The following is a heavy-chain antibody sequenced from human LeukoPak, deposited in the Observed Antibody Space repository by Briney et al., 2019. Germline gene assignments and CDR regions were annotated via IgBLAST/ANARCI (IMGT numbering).Heavy chain of an antibody. D-gene: IGHD6-19*01. CDR1: GYTFTSYY. J-gene: IGHJ4*02. CDR2: INPSGGST. CDR3: ARDLYGEQWLNPFDY. Sequence: ASVKVSCKASGYTFTSYYMHWVRHAPGQGLEWMGIINPSGGSTSYAQKFQGRVTMTRDTSTSTVYMELSSLRSEDTAVYYCARDLYGEQWLNPFDYWGQGTLVTVSS. V-gene: IGHV1-46*03.